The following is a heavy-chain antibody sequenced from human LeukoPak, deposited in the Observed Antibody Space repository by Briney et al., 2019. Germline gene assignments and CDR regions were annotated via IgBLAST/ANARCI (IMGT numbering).Heavy chain of an antibody. D-gene: IGHD3-16*01. J-gene: IGHJ6*03. CDR1: GGSFSNYA. V-gene: IGHV1-69*06. CDR2: IIPIFGAT. CDR3: AKQGAVRQDYYMDV. Sequence: SAKVSCKASGGSFSNYAITWVRQAPGQGLEWMGRIIPIFGATTYAQKFQGRVTITADMGSSTAYLELTGLTSEDTALYFCAKQGAVRQDYYMDVWGNGTTVTVSS.